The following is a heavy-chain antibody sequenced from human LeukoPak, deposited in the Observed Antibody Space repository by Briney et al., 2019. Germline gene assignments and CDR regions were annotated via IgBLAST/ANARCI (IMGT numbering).Heavy chain of an antibody. D-gene: IGHD6-13*01. Sequence: PGGSLRLSCAASGFTFSSYGMHWVRQAPGKGLEWVAVISYDGSNKYYADSVKGRFTISRDNSKNTLYLQMNSLRAEDTAVYYCAKDAATGYSSSWPEGTSDYWGQGTLVTVSS. J-gene: IGHJ4*02. V-gene: IGHV3-30*18. CDR3: AKDAATGYSSSWPEGTSDY. CDR1: GFTFSSYG. CDR2: ISYDGSNK.